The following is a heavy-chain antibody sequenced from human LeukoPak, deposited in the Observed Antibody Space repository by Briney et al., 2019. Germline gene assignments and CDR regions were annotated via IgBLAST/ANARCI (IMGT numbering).Heavy chain of an antibody. V-gene: IGHV1-69*04. Sequence: SVKVSCKASGGTFSSYAISWVRQAPGQGLEWMGRIIPILGIANYAQKFQGRVTITADKSTSTAYMELSSLRSEDTAVYYCARARTKTSSGWKVGGKGPRATVSS. J-gene: IGHJ6*04. CDR1: GGTFSSYA. CDR3: ARARTKTSSGWKV. CDR2: IIPILGIA. D-gene: IGHD1-1*01.